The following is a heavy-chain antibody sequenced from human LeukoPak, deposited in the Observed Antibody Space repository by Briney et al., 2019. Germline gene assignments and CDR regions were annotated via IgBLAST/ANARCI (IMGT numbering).Heavy chain of an antibody. CDR1: GFTFDDYA. CDR2: ISWNSGSI. Sequence: GRSLRLSCAASGFTFDDYAMHWVRQAPGKGLEWVSGISWNSGSIGYADSVKGRFTISRDNAKNSLYLQMNSLRAEDTALYYCAKGKAGFDYWGQGTLVTVSS. D-gene: IGHD6-25*01. CDR3: AKGKAGFDY. V-gene: IGHV3-9*01. J-gene: IGHJ4*02.